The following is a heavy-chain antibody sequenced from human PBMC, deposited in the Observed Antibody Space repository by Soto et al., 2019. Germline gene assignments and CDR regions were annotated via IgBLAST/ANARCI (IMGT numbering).Heavy chain of an antibody. J-gene: IGHJ4*02. CDR1: GGSFRGYH. CDR2: INNSGST. V-gene: IGHV4-34*01. D-gene: IGHD6-19*01. Sequence: PSETLSLTCAVHGGSFRGYHWTWIRQPPGKGLEWIGEINNSGSTNDNPSLKSRVTISRDTSKSQFSLSLSSVTAADTAIYYCARGGYTSGWFRFWGQGILVTVSS. CDR3: ARGGYTSGWFRF.